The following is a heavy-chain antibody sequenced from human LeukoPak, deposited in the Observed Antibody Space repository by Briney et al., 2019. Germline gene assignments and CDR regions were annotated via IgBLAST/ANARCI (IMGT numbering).Heavy chain of an antibody. CDR1: GFTFSSYA. CDR2: ISGSGSNT. CDR3: AKVETMIVVV. J-gene: IGHJ4*02. V-gene: IGHV3-23*01. D-gene: IGHD3-22*01. Sequence: GGSLRLSCAASGFTFSSYAMSWVRQAPGKGLEWVSAISGSGSNTYYADSVKGRFTISRDNSKNTLYLQMNSLRAEDTAVYYCAKVETMIVVVWGQGTLVTVSS.